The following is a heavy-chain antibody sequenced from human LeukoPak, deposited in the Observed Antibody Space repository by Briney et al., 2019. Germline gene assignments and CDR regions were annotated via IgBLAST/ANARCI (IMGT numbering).Heavy chain of an antibody. Sequence: GRSLRLSCAASGFTFSDYYMSSIRQAPGKGREWVSYISSSSSYTNYAESVKGRVTISRDNAKNSMYLQMNSLRAEDTAVYYCARVVEMATIHFLTLRHYNWFDPWGQGTLVTVSS. D-gene: IGHD5-24*01. CDR1: GFTFSDYY. CDR2: ISSSSSYT. J-gene: IGHJ5*02. CDR3: ARVVEMATIHFLTLRHYNWFDP. V-gene: IGHV3-11*05.